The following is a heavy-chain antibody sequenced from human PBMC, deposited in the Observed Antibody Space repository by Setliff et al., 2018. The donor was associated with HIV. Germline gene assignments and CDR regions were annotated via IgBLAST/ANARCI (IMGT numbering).Heavy chain of an antibody. CDR3: ARRGRGIAFDI. J-gene: IGHJ3*02. CDR2: ISSSSSTI. V-gene: IGHV3-48*04. Sequence: LRLSCAASGFTFSSYSMNWVRQAPGKGLEWVSYISSSSSTIYYADSVKGRFTISRDNAKNSLYPQMNSLRAEDTAVYYCARRGRGIAFDIWGQGTMVTVSS. CDR1: GFTFSSYS. D-gene: IGHD3-16*01.